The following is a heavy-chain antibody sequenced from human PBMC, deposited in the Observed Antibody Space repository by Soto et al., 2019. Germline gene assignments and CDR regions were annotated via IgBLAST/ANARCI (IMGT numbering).Heavy chain of an antibody. CDR2: IYYSGST. Sequence: PSETLSLTCTVSGGSISSGGYYWSWIRQHPGKGLEWIGYIYYSGSTYYNPSLKSRVTISVDTSKNQFSLKLSSVTAADTAVYYCASCAGAMIVVVIILGGSDYWGQGTLVTVSS. V-gene: IGHV4-31*03. J-gene: IGHJ4*02. CDR1: GGSISSGGYY. CDR3: ASCAGAMIVVVIILGGSDY. D-gene: IGHD3-22*01.